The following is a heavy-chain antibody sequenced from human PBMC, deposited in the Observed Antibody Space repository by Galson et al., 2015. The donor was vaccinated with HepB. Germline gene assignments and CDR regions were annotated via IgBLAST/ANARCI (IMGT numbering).Heavy chain of an antibody. V-gene: IGHV4-59*01. CDR2: IYYSGST. CDR1: GGSISNNY. Sequence: ETLSLTCTVAGGSISNNYWSWLRQPPGKGLEWIGYIYYSGSTSYNPSLNSRVTMSVDKPKNQFSLKLNSVTASDTAVYYCARAGLGSEWYNPCYYYYGLDVWGQGTTVTVSS. D-gene: IGHD1-1*01. J-gene: IGHJ6*02. CDR3: ARAGLGSEWYNPCYYYYGLDV.